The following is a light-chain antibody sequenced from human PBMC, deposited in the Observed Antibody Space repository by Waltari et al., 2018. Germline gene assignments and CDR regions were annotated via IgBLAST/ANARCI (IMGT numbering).Light chain of an antibody. J-gene: IGLJ3*02. Sequence: QSVLTQPPSASGTPGQRVTISCSGSRSNIGHNYVYWYQQLPGTAPKPLIYRNNQRPSGVPDRFSGSKSGTSASLAISGLRSEDEADYYCAVWDDSLSGRVFGGGTKVTVL. V-gene: IGLV1-47*01. CDR2: RNN. CDR1: RSNIGHNY. CDR3: AVWDDSLSGRV.